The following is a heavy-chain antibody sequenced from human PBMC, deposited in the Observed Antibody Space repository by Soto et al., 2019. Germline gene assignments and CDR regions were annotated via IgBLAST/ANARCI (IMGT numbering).Heavy chain of an antibody. Sequence: QVQLVQSGAEVKKPGASVKVSCKASGYTFTSYAMHWVRQAPGQRLEWMGWINAGNGNTKYSRKFQGRVTITRDTSASTAYMELSSLRSEDTAVYYCASDPISTTVTTIDYWGQGTLVTVSS. CDR1: GYTFTSYA. J-gene: IGHJ4*02. CDR3: ASDPISTTVTTIDY. D-gene: IGHD4-17*01. V-gene: IGHV1-3*01. CDR2: INAGNGNT.